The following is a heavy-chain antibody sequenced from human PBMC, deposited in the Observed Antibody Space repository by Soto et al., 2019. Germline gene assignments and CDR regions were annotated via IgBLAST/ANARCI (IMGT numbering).Heavy chain of an antibody. V-gene: IGHV3-30-3*01. D-gene: IGHD1-26*01. CDR2: ISYDGSNK. CDR3: ARDHSGNYSFVAPAY. CDR1: GFTFSSYA. J-gene: IGHJ4*02. Sequence: QVQLVESGGGVVQPGGSLRLSCAASGFTFSSYAMHWVRQAPGKGLEWVEAISYDGSNKYYADSVTGRFTITRDNSKNTLYRQMNSMRAEDTAVSYCARDHSGNYSFVAPAYWGQRTLFTVAS.